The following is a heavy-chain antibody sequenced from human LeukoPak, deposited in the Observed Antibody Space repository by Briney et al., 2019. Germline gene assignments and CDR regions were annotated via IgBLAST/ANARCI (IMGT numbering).Heavy chain of an antibody. Sequence: SETLSLTCTVSGGSISSYYRSWIRQPAGKGLEWIGRIYTSGSTNYNPSLKSRVTMSVDTSKNQFSMKLSSVTAADTAVYYCARVRTYYDILTAEGDAFDIWGQGTMVTVSS. CDR3: ARVRTYYDILTAEGDAFDI. CDR1: GGSISSYY. CDR2: IYTSGST. J-gene: IGHJ3*02. V-gene: IGHV4-4*07. D-gene: IGHD3-9*01.